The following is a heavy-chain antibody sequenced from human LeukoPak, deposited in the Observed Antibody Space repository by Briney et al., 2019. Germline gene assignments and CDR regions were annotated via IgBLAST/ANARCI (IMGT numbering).Heavy chain of an antibody. CDR2: ISGRSSHI. V-gene: IGHV3-21*01. D-gene: IGHD3-16*01. CDR3: GRAFPPLRTSSAGDL. J-gene: IGHJ1*01. Sequence: GGSLRLSCSASGSSFSDYDMSWVRQAPGKGLEWVSAISGRSSHIYYGESVKGRFTISRDNAKNSLYLQMDSLGVEDTAVYYCGRAFPPLRTSSAGDLWGQGTLVIVSS. CDR1: GSSFSDYD.